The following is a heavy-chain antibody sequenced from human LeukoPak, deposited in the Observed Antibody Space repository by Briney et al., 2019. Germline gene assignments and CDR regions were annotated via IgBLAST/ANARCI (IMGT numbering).Heavy chain of an antibody. Sequence: ETGGSLRLSCAASGFTFDDYSMHWVRQAPGKGLDWVSLISWDGGSTYHADSVKGRFTISRDNSKNSLYLQMNSLRTEDTAMYYCAKDPDYFDSSGYYDYGGQGTLVTVSS. D-gene: IGHD3-22*01. CDR1: GFTFDDYS. J-gene: IGHJ4*02. CDR3: AKDPDYFDSSGYYDY. CDR2: ISWDGGST. V-gene: IGHV3-43*01.